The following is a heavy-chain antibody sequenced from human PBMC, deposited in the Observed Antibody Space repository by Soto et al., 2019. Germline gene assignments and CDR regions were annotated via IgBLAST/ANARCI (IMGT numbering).Heavy chain of an antibody. J-gene: IGHJ6*02. D-gene: IGHD6-13*01. V-gene: IGHV3-33*01. CDR2: IWYDGSNK. CDR3: ARGTAAAGTYPYYYYGMDV. CDR1: RFTFSSYG. Sequence: GGSLRLSCAASRFTFSSYGMHWVRQAPGKGLEWVAVIWYDGSNKYYADSVKGRFTISRDNSKNTLYLQMNSLRAEDTAVYYCARGTAAAGTYPYYYYGMDVWGQGTTVTVSS.